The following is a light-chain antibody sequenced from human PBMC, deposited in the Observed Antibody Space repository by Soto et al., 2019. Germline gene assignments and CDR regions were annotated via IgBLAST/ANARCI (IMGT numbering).Light chain of an antibody. CDR1: QGISNY. Sequence: DIPMTQSPSSLSASVGDIVTITCRASQGISNYLAGYQQKPGKVPKLLIYGASTLQSGVPSRYSGSGSGTDVTLTIISPQPADVATYYCQNYNSYSQLTLGPGTKVD. J-gene: IGKJ3*01. CDR3: QNYNSYSQLT. CDR2: GAS. V-gene: IGKV1-27*01.